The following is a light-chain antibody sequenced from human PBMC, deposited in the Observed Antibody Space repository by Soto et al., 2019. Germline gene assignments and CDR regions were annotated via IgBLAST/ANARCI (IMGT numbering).Light chain of an antibody. Sequence: IQMTQSPSSLSASVGDRVTITCQASRDIDNYLNWYQQKPGKAPNLLIYDASNLETGVPLRFSGSRSGPHVTLTISSLQPEDIGTYYCHQYDNRPFTFGQGTKLEIK. V-gene: IGKV1-33*01. J-gene: IGKJ2*01. CDR2: DAS. CDR3: HQYDNRPFT. CDR1: RDIDNY.